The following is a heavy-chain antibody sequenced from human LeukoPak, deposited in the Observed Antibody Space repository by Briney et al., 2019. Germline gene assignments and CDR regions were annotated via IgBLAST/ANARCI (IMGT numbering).Heavy chain of an antibody. Sequence: ASVKVSCKASGYTFTGYYMHWVRQAPGQGLEWMGWINPNSGGTNYAQKFQGRVTMTRDTSISTAYMELSRLRSDDTAVYYCARDALYYHYGMDVWGQGTTVTVSS. J-gene: IGHJ6*02. CDR2: INPNSGGT. CDR3: ARDALYYHYGMDV. V-gene: IGHV1-2*02. CDR1: GYTFTGYY.